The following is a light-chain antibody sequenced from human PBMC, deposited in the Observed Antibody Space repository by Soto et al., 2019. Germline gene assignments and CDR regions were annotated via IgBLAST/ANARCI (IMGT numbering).Light chain of an antibody. Sequence: EIVLTQSPGTLSLSPGERATLSCRASRSVSSTYLAWYQQKPGQAPRLLIYGASSRATGIPDRFSGSGSGKDFTLTISRLEPEDFAVYYCQQYGSSPPYTFGQGTKLEIK. CDR1: RSVSSTY. J-gene: IGKJ2*01. CDR3: QQYGSSPPYT. CDR2: GAS. V-gene: IGKV3-20*01.